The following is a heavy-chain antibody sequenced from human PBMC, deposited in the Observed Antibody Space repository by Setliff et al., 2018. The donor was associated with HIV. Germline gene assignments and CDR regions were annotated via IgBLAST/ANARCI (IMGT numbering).Heavy chain of an antibody. CDR2: IYYNGDT. Sequence: SETLSLTCTVSGGFVSRSSYYWGWIRQPRGKRLEWIGTIYYNGDTQCNPSFKSRVIMSVDTSKNQFSLRLISVTAADTAVYYCVRMEATRPPRGLDYWGPGTLVTVSS. CDR3: VRMEATRPPRGLDY. D-gene: IGHD6-6*01. CDR1: GGFVSRSSYY. V-gene: IGHV4-39*01. J-gene: IGHJ4*02.